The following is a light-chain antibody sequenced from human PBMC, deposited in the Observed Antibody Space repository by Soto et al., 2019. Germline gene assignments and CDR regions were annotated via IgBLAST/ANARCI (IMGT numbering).Light chain of an antibody. V-gene: IGLV1-40*01. CDR1: SSITGAGYD. Sequence: QSVLTQPPSVSGAPGQRITISCTGSSSITGAGYDVHWYHQLPGTAPKLLIYGNNNRPSGVPDRFSGSKSGTSASLAITGLQAEDEADYFCQSYDSTLSGVIFGGGTKLTVL. CDR3: QSYDSTLSGVI. CDR2: GNN. J-gene: IGLJ2*01.